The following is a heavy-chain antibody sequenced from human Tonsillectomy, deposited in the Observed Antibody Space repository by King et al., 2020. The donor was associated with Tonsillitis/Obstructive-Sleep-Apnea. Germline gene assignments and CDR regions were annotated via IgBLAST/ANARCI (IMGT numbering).Heavy chain of an antibody. CDR1: GFTVSSNY. CDR3: AKWQLFYGAYEGVDYYMDV. CDR2: IYSGGTT. D-gene: IGHD1-26*01. V-gene: IGHV3-53*01. Sequence: VQLVESGGGLIQPGGSLRLSCAASGFTVSSNYMSWVRQAPGKGLEWVSVIYSGGTTYYADSVKGRFTISRDYSKNTVYLQMNSLRAEDTAAYYCAKWQLFYGAYEGVDYYMDVWGKGTTVTVSS. J-gene: IGHJ6*03.